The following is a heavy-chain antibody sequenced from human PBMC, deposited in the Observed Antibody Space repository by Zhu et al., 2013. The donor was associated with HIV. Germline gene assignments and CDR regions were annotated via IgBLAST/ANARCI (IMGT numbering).Heavy chain of an antibody. Sequence: QVQLQESGPGLLKPSETLSLTCAVHGGSFSGYYWSWIRQPPGRGLEWIGKITHTGNTNYNPSLESRVTMSIDTSNNHFSLNLTSVTAVDTAIYYCARGVYTRPVFSSTYGLGLLSRNPNGFGLPPTRGPGT. CDR1: GGSFSGYY. V-gene: IGHV4-34*01. D-gene: IGHD2-2*02. CDR3: ARGVYTRPVFSSTYGLGLLSRNPNGFGLPPT. CDR2: ITHTGNT. J-gene: IGHJ4*02.